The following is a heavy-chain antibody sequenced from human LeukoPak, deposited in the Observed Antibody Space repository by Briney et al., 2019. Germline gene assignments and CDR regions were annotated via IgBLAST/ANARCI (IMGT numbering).Heavy chain of an antibody. CDR3: TRSRYSGSSMEY. J-gene: IGHJ4*02. V-gene: IGHV3-74*01. D-gene: IGHD1-26*01. CDR2: INTDGNAI. CDR1: GFTFSTSW. Sequence: GSLRLSCAASGFTFSTSWMHWVRQAPGKGLVWVSRINTDGNAISYADSVRGRFTISRDNAKNTLYLQVNNLKAEDTAEYYCTRSRYSGSSMEYWGQGTQVTVSS.